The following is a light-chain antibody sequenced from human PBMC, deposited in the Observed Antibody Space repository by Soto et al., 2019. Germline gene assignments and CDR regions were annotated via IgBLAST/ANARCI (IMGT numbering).Light chain of an antibody. V-gene: IGKV1-9*01. CDR1: QDVSRY. Sequence: DIQLTQSPSFLSASVGDRVTITCRASQDVSRYLAWYQQKPGKAPNLLIDAASTLRSGVPSRFSGSGSETEFTLTISSLQPEDFATYYCQQLNSYVFAFGPGTKVDIK. CDR2: AAS. J-gene: IGKJ3*01. CDR3: QQLNSYVFA.